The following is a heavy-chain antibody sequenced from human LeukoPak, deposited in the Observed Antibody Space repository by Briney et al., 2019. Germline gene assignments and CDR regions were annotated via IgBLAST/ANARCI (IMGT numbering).Heavy chain of an antibody. Sequence: PGGSLRLSCAASGFTFNIYEMNWVRQAPGKGLDWVAYISSSGSTIYYADSVKGRFTISRDNAKNSLFLQMNSLRAEDTAIYYCARRGYYDILTGYYPEPLYYFDYWGQGTLVTVSS. D-gene: IGHD3-9*01. CDR1: GFTFNIYE. J-gene: IGHJ4*02. V-gene: IGHV3-48*03. CDR3: ARRGYYDILTGYYPEPLYYFDY. CDR2: ISSSGSTI.